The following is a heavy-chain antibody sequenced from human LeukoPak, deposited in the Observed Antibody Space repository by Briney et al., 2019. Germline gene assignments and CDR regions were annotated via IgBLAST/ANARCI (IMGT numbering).Heavy chain of an antibody. CDR3: VRRDNTGWNYFDY. V-gene: IGHV4-59*08. CDR2: IYYKGNT. Sequence: PSETLSLTCTVSGSSINSHYWSWIRQPPGKGREWIGDIYYKGNTNYNPSLRSRVTISVDTSKNHLSLKLTSVLAADTAIYYCVRRDNTGWNYFDYWGQGILLTVSS. D-gene: IGHD6-19*01. CDR1: GSSINSHY. J-gene: IGHJ4*02.